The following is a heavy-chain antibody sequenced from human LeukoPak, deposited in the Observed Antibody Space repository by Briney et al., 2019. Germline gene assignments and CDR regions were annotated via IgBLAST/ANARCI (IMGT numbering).Heavy chain of an antibody. Sequence: PGGSLRLSCAASGFTFSSYWMTWVRQAPGKGLEWVANIKQDGSDKYYVDSVKGRFTISSDSAKNSLFLQMNSLRAEDTAVCYCARVSALFGLPVHFDYWGQGTLVTVSS. CDR2: IKQDGSDK. CDR1: GFTFSSYW. V-gene: IGHV3-7*01. D-gene: IGHD3-10*02. J-gene: IGHJ4*02. CDR3: ARVSALFGLPVHFDY.